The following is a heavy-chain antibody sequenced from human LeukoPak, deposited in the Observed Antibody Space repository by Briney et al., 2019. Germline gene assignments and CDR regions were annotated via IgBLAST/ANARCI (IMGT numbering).Heavy chain of an antibody. J-gene: IGHJ4*02. CDR3: ARVMDTAMVITG. D-gene: IGHD5-18*01. CDR1: GGSISSYY. V-gene: IGHV4-30-4*08. Sequence: PSETLSLTCTVSGGSISSYYWSWIRQPPGKGLEWIGYIYYSGSTYYNPSLKSRVTISVDTSKNQFSLKLSSVTAADTAVYYCARVMDTAMVITGWGQGTLVTVSS. CDR2: IYYSGST.